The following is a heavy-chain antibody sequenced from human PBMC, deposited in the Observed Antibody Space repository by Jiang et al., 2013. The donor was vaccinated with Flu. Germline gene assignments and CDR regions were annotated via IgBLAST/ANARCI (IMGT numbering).Heavy chain of an antibody. CDR3: AKDLRIVGAKGSFDY. D-gene: IGHD1-26*01. Sequence: VQLVESGGGLVQPGGSLRLSCAASGFTFSSYAMTWVRQAPGKGLEWVSGISGSGGSTYYADSLRGRFTISRDNSNNTLFLQMNSLRAEDTAVYYCAKDLRIVGAKGSFDYWGQGTLVTVSS. V-gene: IGHV3-23*04. CDR2: ISGSGGST. J-gene: IGHJ4*02. CDR1: GFTFSSYA.